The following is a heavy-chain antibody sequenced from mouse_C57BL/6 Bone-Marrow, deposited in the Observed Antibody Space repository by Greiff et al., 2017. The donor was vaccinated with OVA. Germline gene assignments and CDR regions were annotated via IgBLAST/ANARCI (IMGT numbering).Heavy chain of an antibody. CDR3: ARNPYYYGSSYDY. V-gene: IGHV1-76*01. D-gene: IGHD1-1*01. J-gene: IGHJ2*01. Sequence: VQLQQSGAELVRPGASVKLSCKASGYTFTDYYINWVKQRPGQGLEWIARIYPGSGNTYYNEKFKGKATLTAEKSSSTAYMQLSSLTSEDSAVYFCARNPYYYGSSYDYWGQGTTLTVSS. CDR1: GYTFTDYY. CDR2: IYPGSGNT.